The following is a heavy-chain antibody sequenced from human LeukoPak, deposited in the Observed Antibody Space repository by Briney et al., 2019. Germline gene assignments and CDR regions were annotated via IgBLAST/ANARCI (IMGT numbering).Heavy chain of an antibody. CDR1: DKSLKGYY. V-gene: IGHV4-34*01. Sequence: SETLSLTCAVYDKSLKGYYWSWIRQPPGKGLEWIGQINDRGSTNYNPSLKSRVTISLDTLKKQFSLRLSSVTAADTAVFYCARGRVTDNWNGGHWFDPWGRGTLVIVSS. CDR3: ARGRVTDNWNGGHWFDP. CDR2: INDRGST. D-gene: IGHD1-20*01. J-gene: IGHJ5*02.